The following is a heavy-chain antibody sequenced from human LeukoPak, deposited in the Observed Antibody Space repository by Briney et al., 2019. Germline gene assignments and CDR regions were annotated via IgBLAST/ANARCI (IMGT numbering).Heavy chain of an antibody. D-gene: IGHD4-23*01. Sequence: GGSLRLSCAAPGFIFSDYYMSWIRQAPGKGLEWVSHIRSSGSTIYYIDSVKGRFTISRDNAKNALYLQMNSLRAEDTAVYYCARDLVTPRSGYYGMDVWGQGTTVTVSS. J-gene: IGHJ6*02. V-gene: IGHV3-11*01. CDR3: ARDLVTPRSGYYGMDV. CDR2: IRSSGSTI. CDR1: GFIFSDYY.